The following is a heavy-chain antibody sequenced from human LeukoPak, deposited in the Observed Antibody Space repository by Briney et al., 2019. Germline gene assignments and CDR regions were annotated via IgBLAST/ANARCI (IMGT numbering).Heavy chain of an antibody. CDR1: GFTFSNYA. J-gene: IGHJ5*02. CDR2: IRSNSDGGTI. Sequence: GGSLRLSCAASGFTFSNYAMRWVRQAPGKGLEWVGRIRSNSDGGTIDYAAPVKGRFTLSRDDSKTTLYLQMNSLQTEDTAVYYCATDFYDSTWGQGTLVTVSS. CDR3: ATDFYDST. V-gene: IGHV3-15*01. D-gene: IGHD3-22*01.